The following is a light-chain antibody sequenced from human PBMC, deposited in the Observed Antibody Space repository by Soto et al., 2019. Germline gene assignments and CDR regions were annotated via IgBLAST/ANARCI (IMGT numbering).Light chain of an antibody. CDR2: QDS. CDR3: QPRDSSVV. CDR1: KLGDKY. J-gene: IGLJ2*01. V-gene: IGLV3-1*01. Sequence: SYELTQPPSVSVSPGQTASITCSGDKLGDKYACWYQQKPGQSPVLVIYQDSKRPSGIPERFSGSNSGNTATLTISGTQAVGEADYYCQPRDSSVVFGGGTKVTVL.